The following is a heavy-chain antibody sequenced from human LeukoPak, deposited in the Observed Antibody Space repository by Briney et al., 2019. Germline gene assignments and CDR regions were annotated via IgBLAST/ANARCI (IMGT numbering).Heavy chain of an antibody. D-gene: IGHD3-22*01. V-gene: IGHV4-31*03. CDR1: GDSINSGGYY. CDR2: IYFSGSA. Sequence: PSQTLSLTCTVSGDSINSGGYYWSWIRQHPGKGLEWIGYIYFSGSAYYNPSLKSRVSISVDTSKNQFSLKLGAVTAAGTAMYYCARNSDTSGYYFDYWGQGTLVTVSS. J-gene: IGHJ4*02. CDR3: ARNSDTSGYYFDY.